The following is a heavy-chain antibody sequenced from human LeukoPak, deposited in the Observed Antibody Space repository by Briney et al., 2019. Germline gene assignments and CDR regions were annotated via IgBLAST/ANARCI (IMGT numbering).Heavy chain of an antibody. V-gene: IGHV3-21*01. J-gene: IGHJ4*02. CDR3: ARDLEYSYAPI. CDR1: GFTFSSYS. D-gene: IGHD5-18*01. Sequence: VGSLRLSCAASGFTFSSYSMNWVRQAPGKGLEWVSSISSSSSYIYYADSVKGRFTISRDNAKNSLYLQMNSLRAEDTAVYYCARDLEYSYAPIWGQGTLVTVSS. CDR2: ISSSSSYI.